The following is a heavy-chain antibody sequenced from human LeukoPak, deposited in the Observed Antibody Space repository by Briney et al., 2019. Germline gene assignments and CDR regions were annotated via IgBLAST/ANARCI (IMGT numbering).Heavy chain of an antibody. V-gene: IGHV3-11*04. CDR1: GYTLTELS. J-gene: IGHJ5*02. D-gene: IGHD2-2*02. CDR3: ASFDIVVVPAAIEGVNWFDP. CDR2: ISSSGSTM. Sequence: SCKVSGYTLTELSMHWVSQAPGKGLEWISYISSSGSTMYYADSVKGRFTISRDNTKNSLYLEMNSLRAEDTAVYYCASFDIVVVPAAIEGVNWFDPWGQGTLVTVSS.